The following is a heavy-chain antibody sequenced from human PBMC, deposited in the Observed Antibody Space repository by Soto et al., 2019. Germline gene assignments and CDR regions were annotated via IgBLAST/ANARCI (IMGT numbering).Heavy chain of an antibody. V-gene: IGHV2-5*02. CDR2: IYWDDDE. CDR3: AHRPRGFSYYFDY. Sequence: QITLKESGPTLVKPTQTLTLTCTFSGFPLTTRGVGVGWIRQPPGKALEWLALIYWDDDEGYSPSLKSRLTITKDTSKTQVVLTMTNMDPVDTATYYCAHRPRGFSYYFDYWGQGTLVTVSS. D-gene: IGHD3-10*01. J-gene: IGHJ4*02. CDR1: GFPLTTRGVG.